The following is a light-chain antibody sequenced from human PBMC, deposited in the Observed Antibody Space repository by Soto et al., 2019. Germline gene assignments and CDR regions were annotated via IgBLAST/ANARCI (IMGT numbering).Light chain of an antibody. CDR2: LEGSGTY. Sequence: QLVLTQSSASSASLGSSVRLTCTLSSGHSSYIIAWHQQQPGKAPRYLMKLEGSGTYNKGSGDPDRFSGSSSGADRYLTISNLKLEDEADYHCKTWDSNSQVFGGGTKVTVL. J-gene: IGLJ2*01. V-gene: IGLV4-60*02. CDR3: KTWDSNSQV. CDR1: SGHSSYI.